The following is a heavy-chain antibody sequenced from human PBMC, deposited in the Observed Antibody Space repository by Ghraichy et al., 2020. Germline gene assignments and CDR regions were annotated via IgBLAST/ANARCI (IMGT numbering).Heavy chain of an antibody. J-gene: IGHJ3*02. CDR1: GYTFTSYG. D-gene: IGHD2-2*01. V-gene: IGHV1-18*01. CDR2: ISAYNGDT. CDR3: ARGAYCSSTSCYPAGTFDI. Sequence: APVKVSCKASGYTFTSYGINWVRQAPGQGLEWMGWISAYNGDTNYAQKLQGRVTMTTDTSTRTAYMELRSLRSDDTAVYYCARGAYCSSTSCYPAGTFDIWGQGTMVTVSS.